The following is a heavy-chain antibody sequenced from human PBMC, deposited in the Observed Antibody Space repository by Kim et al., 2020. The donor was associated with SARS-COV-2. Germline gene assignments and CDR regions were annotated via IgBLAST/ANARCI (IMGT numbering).Heavy chain of an antibody. V-gene: IGHV3-30*03. CDR3: TREPCSGGSCFGMDV. J-gene: IGHJ6*02. CDR1: GFSLSTYG. CDR2: ISHDGNDK. D-gene: IGHD2-15*01. Sequence: GGSLRLSCGASGFSLSTYGMHWVRQAPDRGLEWVAIISHDGNDKYYGDPVKGRFTISRDNSKNTVYLQMSSLRAEDTAVYYCTREPCSGGSCFGMDVWGQGTTVTGSS.